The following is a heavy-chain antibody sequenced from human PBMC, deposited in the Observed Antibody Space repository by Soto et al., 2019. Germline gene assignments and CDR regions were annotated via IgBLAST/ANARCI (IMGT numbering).Heavy chain of an antibody. D-gene: IGHD6-13*01. CDR3: TRAIAATGSDAFDI. CDR2: IRNKVYIYAT. Sequence: GGSLRLSCAASGFTFSDSAIHWVRQASGKGLEWVGRIRNKVYIYATGYAASVKGRFTISRHDSKNTAYLQLNSLKTEDTAVYYCTRAIAATGSDAFDIWGQGTMVTVS. J-gene: IGHJ3*02. V-gene: IGHV3-73*01. CDR1: GFTFSDSA.